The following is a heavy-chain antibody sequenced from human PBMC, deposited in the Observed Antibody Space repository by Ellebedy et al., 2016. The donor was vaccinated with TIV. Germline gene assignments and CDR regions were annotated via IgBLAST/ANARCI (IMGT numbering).Heavy chain of an antibody. V-gene: IGHV3-21*04. Sequence: GGSLRLXCAASGFTFSGYSMHWVRQAPGKGLEWVSSISSSSSYIYYADSVRGRFTISRDNAKNTLYLEMNSLRAEDTAVYYCAKDRFGELYRIGDYWGQGTLVTVSS. J-gene: IGHJ4*02. CDR2: ISSSSSYI. CDR1: GFTFSGYS. CDR3: AKDRFGELYRIGDY. D-gene: IGHD3-10*01.